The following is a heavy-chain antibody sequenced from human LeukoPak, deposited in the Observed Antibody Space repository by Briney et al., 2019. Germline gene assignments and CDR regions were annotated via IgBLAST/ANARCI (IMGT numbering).Heavy chain of an antibody. D-gene: IGHD3-10*01. CDR1: GFTFSDYY. CDR2: ISSSGSTI. J-gene: IGHJ6*03. V-gene: IGHV3-11*04. Sequence: PGGSLRLSCAASGFTFSDYYMSWIRQAPGKGQEWVSYISSSGSTIYYADSVKGRFTISRDNAKNSLYLQMNSLRAEDTAVYYCASRDYYYYYMDVWGKGTTVTVSS. CDR3: ASRDYYYYYMDV.